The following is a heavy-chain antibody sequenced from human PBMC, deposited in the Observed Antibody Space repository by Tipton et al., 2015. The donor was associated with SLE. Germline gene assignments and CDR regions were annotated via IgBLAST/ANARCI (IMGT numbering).Heavy chain of an antibody. V-gene: IGHV4-34*01. CDR2: INHSGST. Sequence: TLSLTCAVYGGSFSGYYWSWIRQPPGKGLEWIGEINHSGSTNYNPSLKSRVTISMDTSKNQLSLKLSSVTAADTAVYYCAREEANYYDSSHAFDIWGQGTMVTVSS. J-gene: IGHJ3*02. D-gene: IGHD3-22*01. CDR3: AREEANYYDSSHAFDI. CDR1: GGSFSGYY.